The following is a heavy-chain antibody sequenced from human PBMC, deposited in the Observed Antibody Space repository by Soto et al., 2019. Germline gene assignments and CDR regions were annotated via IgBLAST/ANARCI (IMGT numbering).Heavy chain of an antibody. Sequence: PGGALRLSCAACGFTFSSYGMHWVRQAPGKGLEWVAVIWYDGSNKYYADSVKGRFTIYRDNSKNTLYLQMNSLRAEDTAVYYCARETKIKSGYFDYWGQGTLVTVSS. CDR2: IWYDGSNK. J-gene: IGHJ4*02. CDR1: GFTFSSYG. D-gene: IGHD5-12*01. CDR3: ARETKIKSGYFDY. V-gene: IGHV3-33*01.